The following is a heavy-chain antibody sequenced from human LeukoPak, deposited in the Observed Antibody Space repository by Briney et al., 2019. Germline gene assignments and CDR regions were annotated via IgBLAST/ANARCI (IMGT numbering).Heavy chain of an antibody. V-gene: IGHV3-33*01. CDR2: IWYDGSNK. J-gene: IGHJ4*02. D-gene: IGHD4-17*01. CDR1: GFTFSSYG. CDR3: ARLGYGAHFDY. Sequence: GGSLRLSCAASGFTFSSYGMHWVRQAPGKGLEWVAVIWYDGSNKYYADSVKGRFAISRDNSKNTLYLQMNSLRAEDTAVYYCARLGYGAHFDYWGQGTLVTVSS.